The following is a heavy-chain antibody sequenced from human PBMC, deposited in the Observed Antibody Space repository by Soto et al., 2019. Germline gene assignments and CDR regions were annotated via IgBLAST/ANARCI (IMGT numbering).Heavy chain of an antibody. Sequence: GGSLRLSCAASGFTFSSYAMSWVRQAPGKGLEWVSAISGSGGSTYYADSVKGRFTISRDNSKNTLYLQMNSLRAEDTAVYYCAKDPQDIVVVVAATPGDLSFDYWGQGTLVTVSS. CDR2: ISGSGGST. D-gene: IGHD2-15*01. CDR3: AKDPQDIVVVVAATPGDLSFDY. CDR1: GFTFSSYA. J-gene: IGHJ4*02. V-gene: IGHV3-23*01.